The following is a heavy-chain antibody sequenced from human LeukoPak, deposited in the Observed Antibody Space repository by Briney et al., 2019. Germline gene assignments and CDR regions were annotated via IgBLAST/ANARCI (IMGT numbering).Heavy chain of an antibody. CDR2: ISWNSGSI. CDR1: GFTFDDYA. J-gene: IGHJ4*02. V-gene: IGHV3-9*01. D-gene: IGHD4-17*01. Sequence: GGSLRLSCAASGFTFDDYAMHWVRQAPGKGLEWVSGISWNSGSIGYADSVKGRFTISRDNAKNSLYLQMNSLRAEDTALYYCAGTYGDYRYYFDYWGQGTLVTVSS. CDR3: AGTYGDYRYYFDY.